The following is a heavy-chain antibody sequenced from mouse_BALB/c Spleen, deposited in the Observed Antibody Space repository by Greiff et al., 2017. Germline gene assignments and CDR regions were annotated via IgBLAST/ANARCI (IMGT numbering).Heavy chain of an antibody. CDR3: AINYYGSSYVAMDY. Sequence: VQLQQSGPELVRPGVSVKISCKGSGYTFTDYAMHWVKQSHAKSLEWIGVISTYYGNTNYNQKFKGKATMTVDKSSSTAYMELARLTSEDSAIYYCAINYYGSSYVAMDYWGQGTSVTVSS. D-gene: IGHD1-1*01. CDR1: GYTFTDYA. CDR2: ISTYYGNT. J-gene: IGHJ4*01. V-gene: IGHV1-67*01.